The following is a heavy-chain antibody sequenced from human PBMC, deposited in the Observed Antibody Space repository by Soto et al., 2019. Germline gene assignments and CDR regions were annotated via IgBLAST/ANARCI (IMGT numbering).Heavy chain of an antibody. CDR3: ARGLRIQLWQRYFDY. D-gene: IGHD5-18*01. CDR2: INHSGST. CDR1: GGSFSGYY. Sequence: SETLSLTCAVYGGSFSGYYWSWIRQPPGKGLEWIGEINHSGSTNYNPSLKSRVTISVDTSKNQFSLKLSSVTAADTAVYYCARGLRIQLWQRYFDYWGQGTLVTVSS. J-gene: IGHJ4*02. V-gene: IGHV4-34*01.